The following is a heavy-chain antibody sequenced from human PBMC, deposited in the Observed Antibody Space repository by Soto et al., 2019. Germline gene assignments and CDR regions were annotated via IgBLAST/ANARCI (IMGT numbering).Heavy chain of an antibody. D-gene: IGHD3-10*01. Sequence: QVQLVQSGAEVKKPGASVKVSCKASGYTFTNYVISWVRQAPGQVLEWMGWISGYNGNTNYAQKLQGRVTMTTDTSTSTVYMELRSLRSDDTAVYYCARGVGSGSYYNQYNWFDPWGQGTLVTVSS. CDR1: GYTFTNYV. V-gene: IGHV1-18*01. CDR3: ARGVGSGSYYNQYNWFDP. J-gene: IGHJ5*02. CDR2: ISGYNGNT.